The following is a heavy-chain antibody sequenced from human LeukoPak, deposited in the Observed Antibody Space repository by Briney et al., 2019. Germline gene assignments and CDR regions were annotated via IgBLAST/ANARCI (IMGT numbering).Heavy chain of an antibody. CDR2: IYYSGST. J-gene: IGHJ4*02. Sequence: SETLSLTCTVSGGSISSSSYYWGWIRQPPGKGLEWIGSIYYSGSTYYNPSLKSRVTISVDTSKNQFSLKLSSVTAADTAVYYCARESPLEKYNLFDYWGQGTLVTVSS. D-gene: IGHD1-14*01. CDR1: GGSISSSSYY. V-gene: IGHV4-39*07. CDR3: ARESPLEKYNLFDY.